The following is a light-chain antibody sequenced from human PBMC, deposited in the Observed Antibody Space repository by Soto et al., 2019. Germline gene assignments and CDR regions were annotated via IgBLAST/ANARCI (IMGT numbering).Light chain of an antibody. Sequence: EIVLTQSPGTLPLSPGEIATLSCRASQSVSSSYLAWYQQKPGQAPRLLIYGASSRATGIPDRFSGSGSGTDFTLTISRLEPEDFAVYYCQQYGSSPTFGQGTKVEIK. V-gene: IGKV3-20*01. CDR1: QSVSSSY. J-gene: IGKJ1*01. CDR2: GAS. CDR3: QQYGSSPT.